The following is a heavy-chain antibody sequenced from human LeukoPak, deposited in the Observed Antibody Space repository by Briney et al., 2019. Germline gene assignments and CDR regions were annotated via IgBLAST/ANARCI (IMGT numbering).Heavy chain of an antibody. CDR3: ARAYSSSWYFNWFDP. V-gene: IGHV4-59*04. J-gene: IGHJ5*02. D-gene: IGHD6-13*01. Sequence: SETLSLTCTVSGGSISSYYWSWIRQPPGKGLEWIGTIYNSGSTYYNASLESRVTISVDTSKNQFSLKLSSVTAADTAVYYCARAYSSSWYFNWFDPWGQGTLVTVSS. CDR1: GGSISSYY. CDR2: IYNSGST.